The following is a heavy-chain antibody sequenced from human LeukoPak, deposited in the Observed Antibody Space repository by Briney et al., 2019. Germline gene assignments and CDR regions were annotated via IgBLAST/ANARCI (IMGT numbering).Heavy chain of an antibody. CDR2: ISSSSSTI. V-gene: IGHV3-48*02. D-gene: IGHD1-26*01. CDR3: ARDSTEWEPSPYYFDY. J-gene: IGHJ4*02. CDR1: GFTFSSYS. Sequence: GGSLRLSCAASGFTFSSYSMNWVRQAPGKGLEWVSYISSSSSTIYYADSVKGRFTISRDNAKNSLYLQMNSLRDEDTAVYYCARDSTEWEPSPYYFDYWGQGTLVTVSS.